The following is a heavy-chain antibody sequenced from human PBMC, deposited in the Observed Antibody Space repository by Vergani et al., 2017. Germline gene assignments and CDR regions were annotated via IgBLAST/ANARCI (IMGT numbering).Heavy chain of an antibody. CDR3: GRVADFYGLGGRLLDL. V-gene: IGHV4-59*01. CDR1: GGSMSGYY. J-gene: IGHJ5*02. CDR2: MYHSGST. Sequence: QVQLQESGPGLVKPSETLSLTCSVSGGSMSGYYWSWIRQPPGKELEWIGYMYHSGSTNYNPSLETRVTVSGDTSKNQFSLKLNSVTAADTAVYYCGRVADFYGLGGRLLDLWGQGILVTVSS. D-gene: IGHD3-10*01.